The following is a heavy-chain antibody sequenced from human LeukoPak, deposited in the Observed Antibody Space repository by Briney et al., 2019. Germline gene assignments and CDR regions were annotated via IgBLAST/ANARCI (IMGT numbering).Heavy chain of an antibody. CDR3: ARGLSGSSPYFDY. CDR1: GFTFSSYS. J-gene: IGHJ4*02. V-gene: IGHV3-21*01. CDR2: ISSSSSYI. D-gene: IGHD1-26*01. Sequence: EGSLRLSCAASGFTFSSYSMDWVRQAPGKGLEWVSSISSSSSYIYYADSVKGRFTISRDNAKNSLYLQMNSLRAEDTAVYYCARGLSGSSPYFDYWGQGTLVTVSS.